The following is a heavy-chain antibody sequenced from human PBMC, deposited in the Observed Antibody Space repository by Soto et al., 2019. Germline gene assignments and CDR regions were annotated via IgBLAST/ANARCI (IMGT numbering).Heavy chain of an antibody. J-gene: IGHJ4*02. CDR2: IYYSGST. CDR1: GGSISSGGYY. V-gene: IGHV4-31*03. Sequence: SETLSLTCTVSGGSISSGGYYWSWIRQHPGKGLEWIGYIYYSGSTYYNPSLKSRVTISVDTSKNQFSLKLSSVTAADTAVYYCASSPKSVVVPAAKAFDYWGQGTLVTVSS. CDR3: ASSPKSVVVPAAKAFDY. D-gene: IGHD2-2*01.